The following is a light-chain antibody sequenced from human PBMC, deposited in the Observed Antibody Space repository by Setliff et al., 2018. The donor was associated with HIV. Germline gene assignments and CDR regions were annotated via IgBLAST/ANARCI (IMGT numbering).Light chain of an antibody. CDR1: QSVSSS. V-gene: IGKV3-15*01. Sequence: EILMTQSPATLSVSPGERATLSCRASQSVSSSLAWYQHKPGQAPRLLIHGASTRATGIPARFSGSGSGTEFTLTINSLQFEDFAVYYCQQYNTWPYTFGQGTKVDIK. CDR3: QQYNTWPYT. CDR2: GAS. J-gene: IGKJ2*01.